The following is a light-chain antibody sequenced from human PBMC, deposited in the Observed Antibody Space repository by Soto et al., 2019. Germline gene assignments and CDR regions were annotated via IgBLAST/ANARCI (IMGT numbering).Light chain of an antibody. CDR1: SSDVGSYNL. Sequence: QSALTQPASVSGSPGQSIIISCTGTSSDVGSYNLVSWYQQHPGKAPKLMIYEGSKRPSGVSNRFSGSKSGNTASLTISGLQAEDEADYYCCSYAGSSTLVFGGVTKLTVL. CDR3: CSYAGSSTLV. V-gene: IGLV2-23*01. J-gene: IGLJ2*01. CDR2: EGS.